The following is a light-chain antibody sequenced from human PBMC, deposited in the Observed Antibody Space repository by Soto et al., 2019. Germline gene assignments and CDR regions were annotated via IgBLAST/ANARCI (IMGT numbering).Light chain of an antibody. CDR1: QSVSRY. CDR2: DAS. J-gene: IGKJ2*01. V-gene: IGKV3-11*01. CDR3: QQRSNWPPLYI. Sequence: EIVLTQSPATLSLSPGERATLSCRASQSVSRYLAWYQQKPGQAPRLLIYDASTRATGIPARFSGSGSGTDFTLTISSLEPEDFAVYYCQQRSNWPPLYIFGQGTKLEIK.